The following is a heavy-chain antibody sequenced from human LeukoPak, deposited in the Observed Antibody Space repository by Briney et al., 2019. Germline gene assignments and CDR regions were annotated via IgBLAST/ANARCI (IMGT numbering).Heavy chain of an antibody. CDR2: INNSGST. CDR3: ARGYNRGSYYNY. Sequence: SETLSLXCVVYGGSFSGNYWSWIRQPPGKGLESIGEINNSGSTNYNPSLKSRVTISVDTSKNQFSLKVSSVTAADTAVYYCARGYNRGSYYNYWGQGTLVTVSS. V-gene: IGHV4-34*01. J-gene: IGHJ4*02. D-gene: IGHD1-26*01. CDR1: GGSFSGNY.